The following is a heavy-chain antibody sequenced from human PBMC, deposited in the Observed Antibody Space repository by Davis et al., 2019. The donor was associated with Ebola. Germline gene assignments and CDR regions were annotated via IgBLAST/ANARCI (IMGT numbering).Heavy chain of an antibody. D-gene: IGHD2-21*02. CDR2: ISYSGST. V-gene: IGHV4-59*01. J-gene: IGHJ6*02. CDR3: AGAYCGVDCYRGHYYYGMDV. CDR1: GGPISNYH. Sequence: PSETLSLTCTVSGGPISNYHWSRIRQPPGKGLEWIGYISYSGSTNYNPSLKSRVAISVDTSKKQFSLRLSSVTTADTAVYYCAGAYCGVDCYRGHYYYGMDVWGQGTTVTVSS.